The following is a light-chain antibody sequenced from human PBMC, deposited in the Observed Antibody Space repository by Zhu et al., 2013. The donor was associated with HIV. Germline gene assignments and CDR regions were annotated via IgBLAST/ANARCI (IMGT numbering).Light chain of an antibody. J-gene: IGKJ2*01. CDR2: WAS. CDR3: QQRGSRPPYT. Sequence: DIVMTQSPDSLAVSLGERATINCKSRQSVLYGSNNKNYLAWYQQRPGQPPKLLIYWASTRESGVPDRFSGSGSGTDFTLTISRLEPEDFAVYYCQQRGSRPPYTFGQGTILEIK. CDR1: QSVLYGSNNKNY. V-gene: IGKV4-1*01.